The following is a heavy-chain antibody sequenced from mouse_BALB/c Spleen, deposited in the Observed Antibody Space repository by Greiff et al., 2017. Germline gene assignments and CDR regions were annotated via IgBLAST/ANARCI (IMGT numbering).Heavy chain of an antibody. CDR2: IYPGNSDT. CDR1: GYTFTSYW. CDR3: TRWEYGNFSFAY. V-gene: IGHV1-5*01. J-gene: IGHJ3*01. Sequence: VQLQQSGTVLARPGASVKMSCKASGYTFTSYWMHWVKQRPGQGLEWIGAIYPGNSDTSYNQKFKGKAKLTAVTSTSTAYMELSSLTNEDSAVYYCTRWEYGNFSFAYWGQGTLVTVSA. D-gene: IGHD2-10*02.